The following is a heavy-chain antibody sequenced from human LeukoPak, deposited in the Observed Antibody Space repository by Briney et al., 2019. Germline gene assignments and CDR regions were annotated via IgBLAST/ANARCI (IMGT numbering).Heavy chain of an antibody. CDR2: IYTSGST. CDR1: GGSISSGSYY. V-gene: IGHV4-61*02. Sequence: SQTLSLTCTVSGGSISSGSYYWSWIRQPAGKGLEWIGRIYTSGSTNYNPSLKSRVTISVDTSKNQFSLKLSSVTAADTAVYYCARADFGYSCGVYYYYMDVWGKGTTVTVSS. D-gene: IGHD5-18*01. CDR3: ARADFGYSCGVYYYYMDV. J-gene: IGHJ6*03.